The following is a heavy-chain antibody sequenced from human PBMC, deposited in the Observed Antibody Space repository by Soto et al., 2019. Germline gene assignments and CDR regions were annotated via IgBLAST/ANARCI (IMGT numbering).Heavy chain of an antibody. D-gene: IGHD2-15*01. CDR2: INPNSGGT. CDR1: GYTFTGYY. CDR3: ARDSCSGGSCYGHDAFDI. Sequence: QVPLVQSGAEVRKPGASVKVSCKASGYTFTGYYMHWVRQAPGQGLEWMGWINPNSGGTNYAQKFQGWVTMTRDTSISTAYMELSRLRSDDTAVYYCARDSCSGGSCYGHDAFDIWGQGTMVTVSS. V-gene: IGHV1-2*04. J-gene: IGHJ3*02.